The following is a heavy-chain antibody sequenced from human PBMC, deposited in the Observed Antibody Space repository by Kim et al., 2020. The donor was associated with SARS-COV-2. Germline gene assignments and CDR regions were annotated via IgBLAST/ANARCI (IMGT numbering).Heavy chain of an antibody. CDR1: GFTFSSYG. Sequence: GGSLRLSCAASGFTFSSYGMHWVRQAPGKGLEWVAVIWYDGSNKYYADSVKGRFTISRDNSKNTLYLQMNSLRAEDTAVYYCARERGIVVVVAANYYYGMDVWGQGTTVTVSS. CDR3: ARERGIVVVVAANYYYGMDV. J-gene: IGHJ6*02. V-gene: IGHV3-33*01. CDR2: IWYDGSNK. D-gene: IGHD2-15*01.